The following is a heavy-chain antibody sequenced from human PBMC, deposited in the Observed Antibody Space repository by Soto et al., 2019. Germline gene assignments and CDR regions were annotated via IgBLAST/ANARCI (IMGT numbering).Heavy chain of an antibody. CDR1: GGSISSSNW. V-gene: IGHV4-4*02. CDR3: ARATVTRGCYFDY. D-gene: IGHD4-17*01. J-gene: IGHJ4*02. CDR2: IYHSGST. Sequence: SSETLSLTCAVSGGSISSSNWWSWVRQPPGKGLGWIGEIYHSGSTNYNPSLKSRVTISVDKSKNQFSLKLSSVTAADTAVYYCARATVTRGCYFDYWGQGTLVTVSS.